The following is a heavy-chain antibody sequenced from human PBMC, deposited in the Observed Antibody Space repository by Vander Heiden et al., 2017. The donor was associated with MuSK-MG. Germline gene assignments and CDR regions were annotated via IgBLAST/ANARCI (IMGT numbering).Heavy chain of an antibody. J-gene: IGHJ4*02. D-gene: IGHD3-3*01. Sequence: EVQLVESGGGLVQPGGSLRLSCAASGFSFSTYVMHWVRQVPGKGLVWVARISHDGIHTSYADSVKGRFAISRDNAKNTLYLQMNYLRVEDMAVYYCARDLDWLLYDYWGQGTLVTVSS. CDR1: GFSFSTYV. V-gene: IGHV3-74*01. CDR3: ARDLDWLLYDY. CDR2: ISHDGIHT.